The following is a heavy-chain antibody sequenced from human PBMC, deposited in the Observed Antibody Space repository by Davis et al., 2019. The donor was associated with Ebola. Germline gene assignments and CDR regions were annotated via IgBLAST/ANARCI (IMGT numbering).Heavy chain of an antibody. CDR3: ARDRDGGSSWLGYYYGMDV. Sequence: PGGSLRLSCAASGFTFSSYSMNWVRQAPGKGLEWVSSISSSSSYIYYADSVKGRFTISRDNAKNSLYLQMNSLRAEDTAVYYCARDRDGGSSWLGYYYGMDVWGKGTTVTVSS. V-gene: IGHV3-21*01. J-gene: IGHJ6*04. D-gene: IGHD6-13*01. CDR2: ISSSSSYI. CDR1: GFTFSSYS.